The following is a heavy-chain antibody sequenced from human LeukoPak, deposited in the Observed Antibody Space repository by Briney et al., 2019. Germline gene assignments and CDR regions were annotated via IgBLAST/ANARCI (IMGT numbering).Heavy chain of an antibody. CDR1: GYTFTSYA. CDR3: ARDSGGSYDWFDP. Sequence: ASVKVSCKASGYTFTSYAMHWVRQAPGQRLEWMGWINAGNGNTKYSQKFQGRVTITRDTSASTAYMELSSLRSDDTAVYYCARDSGGSYDWFDPWGQGTLVTVSS. D-gene: IGHD1-26*01. V-gene: IGHV1-3*01. J-gene: IGHJ5*02. CDR2: INAGNGNT.